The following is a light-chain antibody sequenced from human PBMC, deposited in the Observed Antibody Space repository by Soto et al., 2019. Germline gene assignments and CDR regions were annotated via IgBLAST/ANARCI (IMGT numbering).Light chain of an antibody. CDR1: SSDVGLYDF. CDR3: NSYTRFSTYV. J-gene: IGLJ1*01. V-gene: IGLV2-14*01. Sequence: QSVLTQPASVSGSPGQSITISCTGASSDVGLYDFVSWYQQHPGKAPKLLIYEVTYRPSGVSSRFSGSKSGNTASLTISGLQAEDEADYYCNSYTRFSTYVFGTRTKATVL. CDR2: EVT.